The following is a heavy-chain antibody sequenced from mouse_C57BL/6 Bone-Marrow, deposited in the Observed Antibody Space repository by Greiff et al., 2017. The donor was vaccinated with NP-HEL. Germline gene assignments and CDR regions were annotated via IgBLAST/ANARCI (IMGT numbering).Heavy chain of an antibody. Sequence: QVQLQQSGAELVRPGTSVKMSCTASGYTFTNYWIGWAKQRPGHGLEWIGDIYPGGGYSNYNEKFKGKATLTADKYSSTAYMQFSSLTSEDSAIYYCAYGYDGGYFDYWGQGTTLTVSS. CDR1: GYTFTNYW. V-gene: IGHV1-63*01. D-gene: IGHD2-2*01. J-gene: IGHJ2*01. CDR2: IYPGGGYS. CDR3: AYGYDGGYFDY.